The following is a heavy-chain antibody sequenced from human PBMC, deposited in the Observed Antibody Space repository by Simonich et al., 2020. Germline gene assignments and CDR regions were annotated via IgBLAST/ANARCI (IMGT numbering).Heavy chain of an antibody. V-gene: IGHV3-21*01. Sequence: EVQLVESGGGLVKPGGSLRLSCAASGFTFSSYSMNWVRQDTGKGLGEVSSSSSSSSYIYYADSVKGRFTISRDNAKNSLYLQMNSLRAEDTAVYYCARGIVGASGAFDIWGQGTMVTVSS. CDR3: ARGIVGASGAFDI. J-gene: IGHJ3*02. D-gene: IGHD1-26*01. CDR1: GFTFSSYS. CDR2: SSSSSSYI.